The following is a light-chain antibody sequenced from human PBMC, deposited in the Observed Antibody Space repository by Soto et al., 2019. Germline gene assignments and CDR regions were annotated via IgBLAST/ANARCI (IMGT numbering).Light chain of an antibody. CDR1: HNIATY. Sequence: IQMTQSPSSLSASVGDRVTITCRASHNIATYLNWYQQKAGKVPEVLIYGASTLQVGVPSRFTGSGYGTDFTLTINNVQPEDFATYYCLQFYYYAHTFGQGTKLEVK. CDR2: GAS. CDR3: LQFYYYAHT. J-gene: IGKJ2*01. V-gene: IGKV1-39*01.